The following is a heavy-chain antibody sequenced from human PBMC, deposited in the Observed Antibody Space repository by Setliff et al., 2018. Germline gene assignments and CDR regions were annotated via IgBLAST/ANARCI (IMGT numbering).Heavy chain of an antibody. V-gene: IGHV4-34*01. D-gene: IGHD3-3*01. J-gene: IGHJ4*02. Sequence: LSLTCAVYGGSFSGYYWSWIRQPPGKGLEWIGEINHSGSTNYNPSLKSRVTISVDTSKNQFSLKLSSVTAADTAVYYCARVPNFWSGYLDYWGQGTLVTSPQ. CDR1: GGSFSGYY. CDR3: ARVPNFWSGYLDY. CDR2: INHSGST.